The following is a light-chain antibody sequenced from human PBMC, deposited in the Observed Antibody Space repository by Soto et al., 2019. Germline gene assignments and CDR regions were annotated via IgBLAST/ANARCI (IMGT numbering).Light chain of an antibody. J-gene: IGLJ3*02. CDR3: ASYSTSNTPWV. Sequence: QSVLTQPASVSGSPGQSITISCTGTSSDVGGYKYVSWYQQPPGKGPKLMIYDVSYRPSGVPSRFSGSKSGNTASLTISGLQVEDEGDYYCASYSTSNTPWVFGGGTKLTVL. CDR2: DVS. V-gene: IGLV2-14*03. CDR1: SSDVGGYKY.